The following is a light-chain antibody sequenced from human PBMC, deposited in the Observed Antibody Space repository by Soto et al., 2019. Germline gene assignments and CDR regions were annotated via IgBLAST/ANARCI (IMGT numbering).Light chain of an antibody. CDR3: QQRSNLIT. Sequence: EIVLTQSPATLSLSPGERATLSCRASQSVSSYLAWYQQKPGQAPRLLIYDASNRATGIPARFSGSGSGTDLTLTISSLEPEDFAVYYCQQRSNLITFGQGTKVDIK. CDR2: DAS. J-gene: IGKJ1*01. V-gene: IGKV3-11*01. CDR1: QSVSSY.